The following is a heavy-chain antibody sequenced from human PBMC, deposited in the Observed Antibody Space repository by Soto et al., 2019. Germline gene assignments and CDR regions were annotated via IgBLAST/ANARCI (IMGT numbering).Heavy chain of an antibody. CDR1: GYTFTSYD. J-gene: IGHJ6*02. V-gene: IGHV1-8*01. Sequence: ASVKVSCKASGYTFTSYDINWVRQATGQGFEWMGWINPNSGNTNYAPKLQGRVTMTRDTSTTTAYMELRSLRSDDTAVYYCARMGDVPYYYYGMDVWGQGTTVTVSS. CDR2: INPNSGNT. CDR3: ARMGDVPYYYYGMDV. D-gene: IGHD3-16*01.